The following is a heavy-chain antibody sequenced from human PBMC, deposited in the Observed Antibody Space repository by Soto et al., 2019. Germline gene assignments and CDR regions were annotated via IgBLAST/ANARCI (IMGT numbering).Heavy chain of an antibody. CDR1: GYTFTSYD. CDR2: MNPNSGNT. V-gene: IGHV1-8*01. D-gene: IGHD2-21*02. Sequence: GASVKVSCKASGYTFTSYDINWVRQATGQGLEWMGWMNPNSGNTGYAQKFQGRVTMTRNTSISTAYMELSSLRSEDTAVYYCARVGYLVTAIRDDAFDIWGQGXMVTVSS. CDR3: ARVGYLVTAIRDDAFDI. J-gene: IGHJ3*02.